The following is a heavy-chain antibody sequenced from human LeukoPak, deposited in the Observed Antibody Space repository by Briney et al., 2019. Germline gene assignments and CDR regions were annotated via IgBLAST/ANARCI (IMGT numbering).Heavy chain of an antibody. Sequence: SETLSLTCTVSGGSISSGDYYWSWIRQPPGKGLEWIGFIYYSGSTYYNPSLKSRVTISVDTSKNQFSLKLSSVTAADTAVYYCARARYPNWFDPWGQGTLVTVSS. V-gene: IGHV4-30-4*01. CDR3: ARARYPNWFDP. CDR2: IYYSGST. J-gene: IGHJ5*02. D-gene: IGHD1-1*01. CDR1: GGSISSGDYY.